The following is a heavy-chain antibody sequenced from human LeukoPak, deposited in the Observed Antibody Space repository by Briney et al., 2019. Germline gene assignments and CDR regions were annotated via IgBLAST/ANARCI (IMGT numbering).Heavy chain of an antibody. Sequence: GGPLRLSCAASGFTFSSYSMNWVRQAPGKGLEWVSSISSSSSYIYYADSVKGRFTISRDNAKNSLYLQMNSLRAEDTAVYYCARYPGSWDAFDIWGQGTMVTVSS. D-gene: IGHD1-26*01. V-gene: IGHV3-21*01. J-gene: IGHJ3*02. CDR3: ARYPGSWDAFDI. CDR2: ISSSSSYI. CDR1: GFTFSSYS.